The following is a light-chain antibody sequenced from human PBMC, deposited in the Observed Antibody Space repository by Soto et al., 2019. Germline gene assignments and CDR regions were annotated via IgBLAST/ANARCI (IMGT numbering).Light chain of an antibody. J-gene: IGKJ1*01. V-gene: IGKV1-5*01. CDR1: QSISSW. Sequence: DTQMTQSPSPLSASVGDRVTITCRASQSISSWLAWYQQKPGKAPKLLIYDASSLESGVPSRFSGSGSGTEFTLTICTLQPDDFATYSCQQYKIFTWTFGQGTKVALK. CDR2: DAS. CDR3: QQYKIFTWT.